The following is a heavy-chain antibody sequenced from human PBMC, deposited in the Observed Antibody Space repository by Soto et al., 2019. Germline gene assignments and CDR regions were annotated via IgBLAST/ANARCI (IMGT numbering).Heavy chain of an antibody. D-gene: IGHD2-2*02. CDR1: GGTFSSYA. Sequence: SVKVSCKASGGTFSSYAISWVRQAPGQGLEWMGGIIPIFGTANYAQKFQGRVTITADESTSTAYMELSSLRSEDTAVYYCAKTAWGIVVVPAAIQDYYYGMDVWGQGTTVTVSS. CDR2: IIPIFGTA. J-gene: IGHJ6*02. V-gene: IGHV1-69*13. CDR3: AKTAWGIVVVPAAIQDYYYGMDV.